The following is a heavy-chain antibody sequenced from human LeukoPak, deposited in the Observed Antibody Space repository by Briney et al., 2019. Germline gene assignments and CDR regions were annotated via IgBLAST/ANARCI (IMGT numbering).Heavy chain of an antibody. D-gene: IGHD5-24*01. CDR3: ARVGYNPSFDY. CDR1: GGSFSGYY. J-gene: IGHJ4*02. CDR2: TNHSGST. V-gene: IGHV4-34*01. Sequence: SETLSLTCAVYGGSFSGYYWSWIRQPPGKGLEWIGETNHSGSTNYNPSLKSRVTISVDTSKNQFSLKLSSVTAADTAVYYCARVGYNPSFDYWGQGTLVTVSS.